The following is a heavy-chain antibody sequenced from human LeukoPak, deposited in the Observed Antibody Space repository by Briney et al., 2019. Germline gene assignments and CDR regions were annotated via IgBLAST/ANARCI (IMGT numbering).Heavy chain of an antibody. CDR2: INSDGSST. CDR1: GFTFSSYW. J-gene: IGHJ6*02. Sequence: GGTLRLSCAASGFTFSSYWMHWVRQAPGKGLVAVSRINSDGSSTSYADSVKGRFTISRDNAKNTLYLQMNSLRAEDTAVYYCARDLSDYGDAYYYGMDVWGQGTTVTVSS. CDR3: ARDLSDYGDAYYYGMDV. V-gene: IGHV3-74*01. D-gene: IGHD4-17*01.